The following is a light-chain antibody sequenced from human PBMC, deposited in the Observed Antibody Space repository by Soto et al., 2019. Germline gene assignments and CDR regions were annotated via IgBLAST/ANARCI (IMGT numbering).Light chain of an antibody. J-gene: IGKJ4*01. Sequence: DIQMTQSPSSLSASVGDRVTITCRARQGSSDYLAWYQQKAGEVPKLLIYAASTLESRVPSRFSGRGSGTDFTLTISSLQPEDVATYYCQRHDGAFVTFGGGTKVEIK. CDR3: QRHDGAFVT. CDR2: AAS. V-gene: IGKV1-27*01. CDR1: QGSSDY.